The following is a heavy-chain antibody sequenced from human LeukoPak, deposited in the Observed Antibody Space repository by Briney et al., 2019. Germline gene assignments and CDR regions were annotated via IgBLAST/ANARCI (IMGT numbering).Heavy chain of an antibody. J-gene: IGHJ6*02. CDR2: FDTEEGET. Sequence: SVTLSLTVSGYTLTELSLHWVRQARAKGLEWMGGFDTEEGETINAQKVQGRVTMTEGTSTDTAYMGLSSLRSEDTAVYCCATAGGRLLQWFGESSYGMDVWGQGTTVTVSS. V-gene: IGHV1-24*01. CDR1: GYTLTELS. D-gene: IGHD3-10*01. CDR3: ATAGGRLLQWFGESSYGMDV.